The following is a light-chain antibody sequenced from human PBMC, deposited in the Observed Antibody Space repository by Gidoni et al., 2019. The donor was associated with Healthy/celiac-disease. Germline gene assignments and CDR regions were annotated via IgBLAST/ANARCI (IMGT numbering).Light chain of an antibody. CDR3: QQYGSSPRT. CDR2: GAS. Sequence: EIVLTQSPGTLTLYPGEKATLTCRASQSVSSSYLAWYQQKPGQAPRLLIYGASSWATGIPDRFSGSGSGTDFTLTISRLEPEDFAVYYCQQYGSSPRTFXEXTKVEIK. CDR1: QSVSSSY. V-gene: IGKV3-20*01. J-gene: IGKJ1*01.